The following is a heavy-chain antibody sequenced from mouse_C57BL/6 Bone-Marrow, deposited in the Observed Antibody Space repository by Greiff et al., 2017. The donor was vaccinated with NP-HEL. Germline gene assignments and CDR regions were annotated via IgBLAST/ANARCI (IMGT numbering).Heavy chain of an antibody. D-gene: IGHD1-1*01. CDR2: ILPGSGST. V-gene: IGHV1-9*01. CDR3: ARRAITTVVAYYFDY. J-gene: IGHJ2*01. CDR1: GYTFTGYW. Sequence: QVQLQQSGAELMKPGASVKLSCKATGYTFTGYWIEWVKQRPGHGLEWIGEILPGSGSTNYNEKFKGKATFTADTSSNTAYMQLSSLTTEDSAIYDCARRAITTVVAYYFDYWGQGTTLTVSS.